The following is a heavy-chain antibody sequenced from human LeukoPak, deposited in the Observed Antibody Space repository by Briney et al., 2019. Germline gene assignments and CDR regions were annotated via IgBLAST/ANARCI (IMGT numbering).Heavy chain of an antibody. Sequence: PGGSLRLSCAASGFAFSNHAMNWVREAPGEGLEWVSIISGSGTVTYYADSVKGRFTISRDNSKNTLYLQMNSLRAEDTAVYYCAKTSVGEGRIIGSSYFDNWGQGTLVTVSS. J-gene: IGHJ4*02. CDR1: GFAFSNHA. CDR2: ISGSGTVT. V-gene: IGHV3-23*01. CDR3: AKTSVGEGRIIGSSYFDN. D-gene: IGHD2-15*01.